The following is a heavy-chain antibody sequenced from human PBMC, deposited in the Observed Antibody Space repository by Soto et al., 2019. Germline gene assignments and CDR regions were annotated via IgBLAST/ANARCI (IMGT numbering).Heavy chain of an antibody. D-gene: IGHD5-12*01. V-gene: IGHV3-23*01. CDR2: VTGGGAST. Sequence: GGSLRLSCAASGFTFSNYAMSWLRQAPGKGLEWVSTVTGGGASTYYADSVKGRFTISRDNSENTLYLQMNSLRAEDTAVYYCARWSDYDVGPIDYWGQGTLVTVSS. CDR3: ARWSDYDVGPIDY. CDR1: GFTFSNYA. J-gene: IGHJ4*02.